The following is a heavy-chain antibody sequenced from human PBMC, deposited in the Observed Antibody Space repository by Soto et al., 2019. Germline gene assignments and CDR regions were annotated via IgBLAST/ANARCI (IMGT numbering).Heavy chain of an antibody. Sequence: QVQLVQSGPEVKMPGASVKVSCKTSGYSFTAYGLAWLRQAPGQRPEWLGWVGTSNTNTNYAQKFQGRVTMPTDRPTTTTDMELRSLRSDATAVYYCARELNRYSSAYYPFAYWGQGTLVTASS. D-gene: IGHD3-22*01. CDR1: GYSFTAYG. CDR3: ARELNRYSSAYYPFAY. V-gene: IGHV1-18*01. J-gene: IGHJ4*02. CDR2: VGTSNTNT.